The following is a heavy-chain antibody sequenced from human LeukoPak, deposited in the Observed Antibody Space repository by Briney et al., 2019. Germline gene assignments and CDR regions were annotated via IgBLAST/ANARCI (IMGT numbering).Heavy chain of an antibody. J-gene: IGHJ4*02. D-gene: IGHD3-16*01. CDR3: AREPPGGGFDY. CDR1: GFTVSSDY. CDR2: VYSGGNT. V-gene: IGHV3-66*01. Sequence: PGGSLRLSCTASGFTVSSDYMSWVRQAPGKGLEWVLVVYSGGNTYYADSVKGRFTISRDNSKNTLYLQMNSLRAEDTAVYYCAREPPGGGFDYWGQGTLVTVSS.